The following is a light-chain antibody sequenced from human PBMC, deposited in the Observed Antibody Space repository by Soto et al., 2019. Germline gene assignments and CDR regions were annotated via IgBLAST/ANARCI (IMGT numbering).Light chain of an antibody. CDR2: EVT. CDR1: TSDVGGYDY. CDR3: SSYAGSNNLV. V-gene: IGLV2-8*01. J-gene: IGLJ2*01. Sequence: QSALTQPPSASGSPGQSVTISCTGTTSDVGGYDYVSWYQQHPGKAPKLMIFEVTKRPTGLPDRFSGSKSGNTASLTGSGLQAEDEADYYCSSYAGSNNLVFGGGTKLTVL.